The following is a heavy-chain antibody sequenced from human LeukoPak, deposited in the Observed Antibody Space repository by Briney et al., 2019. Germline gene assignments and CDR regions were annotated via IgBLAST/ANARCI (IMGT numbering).Heavy chain of an antibody. J-gene: IGHJ1*01. V-gene: IGHV4-59*01. CDR3: ARVRGDFETD. CDR1: GGSISSYY. Sequence: PSETLSLTRSVSGGSISSYYWTWIRQPPGKGLEWIGYRYYSGSTTYNPSLKSRVTISVDTSKSQFSLKLISVTAADTAIYYCARVRGDFETDWGKVTLVTVSS. CDR2: RYYSGST. D-gene: IGHD3-16*01.